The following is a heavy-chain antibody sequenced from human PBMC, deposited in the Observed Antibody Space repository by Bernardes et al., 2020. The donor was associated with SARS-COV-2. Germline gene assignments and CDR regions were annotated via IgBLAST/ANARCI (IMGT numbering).Heavy chain of an antibody. CDR2: IWYDGSNK. D-gene: IGHD6-13*01. CDR3: VREELAAAESFDY. V-gene: IGHV3-33*01. CDR1: GFTFSSYG. Sequence: GSLRLSCAASGFTFSSYGMHWVRQAPGKGLEWVAVIWYDGSNKYYADSVKGRFTISRDNSKNTLYLQMNSLRAEDTAVYYCVREELAAAESFDYWGQGTLVTVSS. J-gene: IGHJ4*02.